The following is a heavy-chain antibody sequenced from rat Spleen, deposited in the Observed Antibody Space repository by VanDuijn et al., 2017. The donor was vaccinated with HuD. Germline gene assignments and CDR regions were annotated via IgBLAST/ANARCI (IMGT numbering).Heavy chain of an antibody. D-gene: IGHD1-11*01. CDR2: ISYDGSST. CDR1: GFTFSDYY. CDR3: ARQRGGYTH. J-gene: IGHJ2*01. V-gene: IGHV5-29*01. Sequence: EVQLVESDGGLVQPGRSLKLSCAASGFTFSDYYMAWVRQAPTKGLEWVATISYDGSSTYYRDSVKGRFTISRDNAKSTLYLQMDSLRSEDTATYYCARQRGGYTHWGQGVMVTVSS.